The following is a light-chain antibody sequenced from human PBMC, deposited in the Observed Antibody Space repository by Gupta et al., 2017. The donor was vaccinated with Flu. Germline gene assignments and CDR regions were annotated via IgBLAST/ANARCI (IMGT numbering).Light chain of an antibody. CDR3: QQYATSPET. Sequence: DIVLTQSPGSLSLSPGEGVTLSCRASETVTNSHLAWYQQRPGQPPRLLIYGASSRASGIPDRFSGSGSGTDFTLAISRLEPEDFAVYFCQQYATSPETLGQGTKVEI. V-gene: IGKV3-20*01. J-gene: IGKJ1*01. CDR1: ETVTNSH. CDR2: GAS.